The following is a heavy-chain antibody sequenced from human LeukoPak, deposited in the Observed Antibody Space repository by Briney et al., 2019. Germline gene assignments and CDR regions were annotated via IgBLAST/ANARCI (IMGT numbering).Heavy chain of an antibody. D-gene: IGHD5-12*01. V-gene: IGHV3-30-3*01. CDR2: ISYDGSNK. Sequence: GGSLRLSCAASGFTFSSYAMHWVRQAPGKGLEGVAVISYDGSNKYYADSVKGRFTISRDNSKNTLYLQMNSLRAEDTAVYYCAREGGYELLLDYWGQGTLVTVSS. CDR1: GFTFSSYA. J-gene: IGHJ4*02. CDR3: AREGGYELLLDY.